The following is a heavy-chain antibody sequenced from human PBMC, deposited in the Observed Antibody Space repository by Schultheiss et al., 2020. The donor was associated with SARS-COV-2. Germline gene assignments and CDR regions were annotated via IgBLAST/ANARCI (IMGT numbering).Heavy chain of an antibody. J-gene: IGHJ6*03. CDR3: AREVLEWLDNDYYYYMDV. CDR2: ISWDGGST. V-gene: IGHV3-43*01. Sequence: GESLKISCAASGFTFDDYTMHWVRQPPGKGLEWVSLISWDGGSTDYADSVKGRFTISRDNSKNTLYLQMNSLRAEDTAVYYCAREVLEWLDNDYYYYMDVWGKGTTVTVSS. D-gene: IGHD3-3*01. CDR1: GFTFDDYT.